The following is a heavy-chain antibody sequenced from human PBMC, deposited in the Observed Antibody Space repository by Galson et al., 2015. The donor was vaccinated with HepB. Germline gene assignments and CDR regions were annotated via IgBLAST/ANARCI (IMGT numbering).Heavy chain of an antibody. CDR2: INHSGST. V-gene: IGHV4-34*01. CDR3: ARVQPEGGLNYYDSSGYYYTY. CDR1: GGSFSGYY. Sequence: QVQLQESGPGLVKPSETLSLTCAVYGGSFSGYYWSWIRQPPGKGLEWIGEINHSGSTNYNPSLKSRVTISVDTSKNQFSLKLSSVTAADTAVYYCARVQPEGGLNYYDSSGYYYTYWGQGTLVTVSS. J-gene: IGHJ4*02. D-gene: IGHD3-22*01.